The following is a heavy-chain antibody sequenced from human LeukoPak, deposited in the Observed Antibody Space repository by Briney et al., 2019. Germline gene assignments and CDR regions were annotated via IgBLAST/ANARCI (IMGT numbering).Heavy chain of an antibody. V-gene: IGHV4-34*01. J-gene: IGHJ4*02. Sequence: GSLRLSCAASGFTFSSYSMNWIRQPPGKGLEWIGEINHSGSTNYNPSLKSRVTISVDTSKNQFSLKLSSVTAADTAVYYCARGRRYYYDSSGYPDYWGQGTLVTVSS. CDR3: ARGRRYYYDSSGYPDY. D-gene: IGHD3-22*01. CDR2: INHSGST. CDR1: GFTFSSYS.